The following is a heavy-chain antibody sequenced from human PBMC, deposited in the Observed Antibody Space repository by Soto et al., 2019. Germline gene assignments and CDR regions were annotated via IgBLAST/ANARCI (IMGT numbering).Heavy chain of an antibody. Sequence: QVQLVESAGGVVQPGRSLRLSCAASGFTFSSYAMHWVRQAPGKGLEWVAVISYDGSNKYYADSVKGRFTISRDNSKNTLYLQMNSLRAEDTAVYYCARGLGSGSYNDYWGQGTLVTVSS. CDR1: GFTFSSYA. V-gene: IGHV3-30-3*01. J-gene: IGHJ4*02. D-gene: IGHD3-10*01. CDR3: ARGLGSGSYNDY. CDR2: ISYDGSNK.